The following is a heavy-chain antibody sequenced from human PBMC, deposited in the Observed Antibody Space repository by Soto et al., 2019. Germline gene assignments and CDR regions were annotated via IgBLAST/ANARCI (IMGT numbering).Heavy chain of an antibody. J-gene: IGHJ1*01. CDR2: VSSDGNNK. V-gene: IGHV3-30-3*01. CDR3: AKDLIDYDYICGRLPLHSY. Sequence: GGARRLCLGGFGGTLSTAIVHWGRQAPGKRLEWVAVVSSDGNNKYYADSVKGRFTISRDNSKNTLYLQMNSLRAEDTAVYYCAKDLIDYDYICGRLPLHSYSGQGTLVTVSS. CDR1: GGTLSTAI. D-gene: IGHD3-16*01.